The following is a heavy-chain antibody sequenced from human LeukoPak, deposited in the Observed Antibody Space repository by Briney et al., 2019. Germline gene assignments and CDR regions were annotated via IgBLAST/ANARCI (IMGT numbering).Heavy chain of an antibody. Sequence: QPGGSLRLSCAASGFTFSSYAMHWVRQAPGKGLEWVAVISYDGSNKYYADSVKGRFTISRDNSKNTLYLQMNSLRAEDTAVYYCARDRDGMIVVVNFDYWGQGTLVTVSS. D-gene: IGHD3-22*01. J-gene: IGHJ4*02. CDR3: ARDRDGMIVVVNFDY. V-gene: IGHV3-30*04. CDR2: ISYDGSNK. CDR1: GFTFSSYA.